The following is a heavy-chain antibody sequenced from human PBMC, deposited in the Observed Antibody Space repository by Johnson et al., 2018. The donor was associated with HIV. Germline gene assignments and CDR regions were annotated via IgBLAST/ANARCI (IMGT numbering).Heavy chain of an antibody. J-gene: IGHJ3*02. CDR2: IRSSGSTI. Sequence: VQLVESGGGLVKPGGSLRVSCAASGFTFSDYSMSWIRQAPGKGLEWVSYIRSSGSTIYYADSVKGRFTISRDNSKNTLYLQLNSLRAEDTALYYCARLVSSSFTHAFEIWGQGTMVTVSS. V-gene: IGHV3-11*01. D-gene: IGHD3-22*01. CDR3: ARLVSSSFTHAFEI. CDR1: GFTFSDYS.